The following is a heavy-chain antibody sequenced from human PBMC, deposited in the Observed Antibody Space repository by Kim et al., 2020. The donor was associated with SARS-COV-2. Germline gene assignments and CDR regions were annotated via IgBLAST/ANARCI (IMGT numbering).Heavy chain of an antibody. CDR1: GYSISSGYY. CDR3: ARDRGAIAVGA. V-gene: IGHV4-38-2*02. Sequence: SETLSLTCTVSGYSISSGYYWGWIRQPPGKGLEWIGSIYHSGSTYYNPSLKSRVTISVDTSKNQFSLKLSSVTAADTAVYYCARDRGAIAVGAWGQGTLVTVSS. D-gene: IGHD6-19*01. CDR2: IYHSGST. J-gene: IGHJ5*02.